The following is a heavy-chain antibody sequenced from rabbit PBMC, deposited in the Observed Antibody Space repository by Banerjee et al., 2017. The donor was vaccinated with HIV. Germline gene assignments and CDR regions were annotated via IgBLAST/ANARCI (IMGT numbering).Heavy chain of an antibody. CDR3: ARDLAGVIGWNFNL. V-gene: IGHV1S43*01. CDR1: GFSFSNKYV. CDR2: IYTSSGST. J-gene: IGHJ4*01. D-gene: IGHD4-1*01. Sequence: QEQLVESGGGLVKPEGSLTLTCTASGFSFSNKYVMCWVRQAPGKGLELIACIYTSSGSTWYASWVNGRFTISRSTSLDTVDLKMTSLTAADTATYFYARDLAGVIGWNFNLWGPGTLVTVS.